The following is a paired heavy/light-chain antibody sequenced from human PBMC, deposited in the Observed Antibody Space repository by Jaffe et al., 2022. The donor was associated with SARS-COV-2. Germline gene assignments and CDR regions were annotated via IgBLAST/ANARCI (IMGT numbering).Light chain of an antibody. J-gene: IGKJ2*01. CDR2: GAS. Sequence: EIVLTQSPGTLSLSPGERATLSCRASQSVSSSYLAWYQQKPGQAPRLLIYGASSRATGIPDRFSGSGSGTDFTLTISRLEPEDFAVYYCQQYGSSPVYTFGQGTKLEIK. CDR1: QSVSSSY. V-gene: IGKV3-20*01. CDR3: QQYGSSPVYT.
Heavy chain of an antibody. J-gene: IGHJ4*02. CDR1: GYTFTSYA. CDR3: ARVPQLNMVATISYFDY. V-gene: IGHV1-3*01. D-gene: IGHD5-12*01. Sequence: QVQLVQSGAEVKKPGASVKVSCKASGYTFTSYAMHWVRQAPGQRLEWMGWINAGNGNTKYSQKFQGRVTITRDTSASTAYMELSSLRSEDTAVYYCARVPQLNMVATISYFDYWGQGTLVTVSS. CDR2: INAGNGNT.